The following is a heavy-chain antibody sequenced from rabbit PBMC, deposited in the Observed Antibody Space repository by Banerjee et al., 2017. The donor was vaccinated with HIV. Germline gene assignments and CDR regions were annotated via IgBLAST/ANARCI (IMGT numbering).Heavy chain of an antibody. CDR1: GFSFSSSYY. Sequence: QSLEESGGDLVKPGTSLTLTCKAPGFSFSSSYYMCWVRQAPGKGLEWIACIGAGSSDSTYYASWAKGRFTISKTSSTTVTLQMTSLTAADTATYFCARYGAYPGYAYDSRILWGPGTLVTVS. J-gene: IGHJ4*01. CDR2: IGAGSSDST. D-gene: IGHD6-1*01. V-gene: IGHV1S40*01. CDR3: ARYGAYPGYAYDSRIL.